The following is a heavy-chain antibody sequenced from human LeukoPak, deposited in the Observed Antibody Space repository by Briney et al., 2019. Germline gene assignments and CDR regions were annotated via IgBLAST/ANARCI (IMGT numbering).Heavy chain of an antibody. J-gene: IGHJ5*02. V-gene: IGHV3-21*01. CDR2: ISSSSSYI. Sequence: GGSLRLSCAASGFTFSSYSMNWVRQAPGKGLEWVSSISSSSSYIYYADSVKGRFTISRDNAKNSPYLQMNSLRAEDTAVYYCARELLWFGELSGWFDPWGQGTLVTVSS. D-gene: IGHD3-10*01. CDR3: ARELLWFGELSGWFDP. CDR1: GFTFSSYS.